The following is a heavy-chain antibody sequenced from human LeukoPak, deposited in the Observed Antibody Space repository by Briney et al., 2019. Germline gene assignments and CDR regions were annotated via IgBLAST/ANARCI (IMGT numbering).Heavy chain of an antibody. J-gene: IGHJ6*03. D-gene: IGHD6-13*01. V-gene: IGHV3-21*01. CDR3: ARGIAALLHYYYYYMDV. CDR2: ISSSSSYI. CDR1: GFTFSSYS. Sequence: TGGSLRLSCAASGFTFSSYSMNWVRQAPGKGLEWVSSISSSSSYIYYADSVKGRFTISRDNAKNSLYLQMNSLRAEDTAVYYCARGIAALLHYYYYYMDVWGKGTTVTVSS.